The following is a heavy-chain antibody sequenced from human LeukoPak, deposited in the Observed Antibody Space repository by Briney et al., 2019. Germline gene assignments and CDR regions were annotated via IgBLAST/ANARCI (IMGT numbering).Heavy chain of an antibody. J-gene: IGHJ6*02. CDR2: IIGSGANT. Sequence: GGSLRLSCAASGFSFSSFAMTWVRQAPGRGLEWVSGIIGSGANTYYAGSVKGRFTISRDNAKNSLYLQMISLRAEDTAVYYCARVAFGLYVMDVWGQGTTVTVSS. D-gene: IGHD3/OR15-3a*01. V-gene: IGHV3-23*01. CDR3: ARVAFGLYVMDV. CDR1: GFSFSSFA.